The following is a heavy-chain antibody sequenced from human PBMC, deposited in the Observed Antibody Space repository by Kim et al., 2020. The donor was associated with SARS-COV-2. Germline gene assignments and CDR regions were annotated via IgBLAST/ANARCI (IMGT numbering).Heavy chain of an antibody. J-gene: IGHJ4*01. CDR2: IYYGGNT. CDR1: RGSISKSRYY. D-gene: IGHD3-22*01. Sequence: SETLSLTCSVSRGSISKSRYYWGWIRQPPGKGLEWIGSIYYGGNTYYKPSLKGRVSISIDTPRNHFSLKLSSVTAADTAVYYCATFPGGYYSDSSGYYVDYWGQGTLVTVSS. V-gene: IGHV4-39*02. CDR3: ATFPGGYYSDSSGYYVDY.